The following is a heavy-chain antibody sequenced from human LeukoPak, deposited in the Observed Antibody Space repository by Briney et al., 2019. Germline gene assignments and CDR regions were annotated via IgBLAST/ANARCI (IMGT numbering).Heavy chain of an antibody. D-gene: IGHD6-13*01. CDR2: ISSSGSTI. CDR1: GFTFSSYE. V-gene: IGHV3-48*03. CDR3: ARDSSSFGFDY. J-gene: IGHJ4*02. Sequence: GGSLRLSCAASGFTFSSYEMNWVRQAPGKGLEWVSYISSSGSTIHYADSVKGRFTISRDNAKNSLYLQMNSLRAEDTAVYYCARDSSSFGFDYWGQGTLVTVSS.